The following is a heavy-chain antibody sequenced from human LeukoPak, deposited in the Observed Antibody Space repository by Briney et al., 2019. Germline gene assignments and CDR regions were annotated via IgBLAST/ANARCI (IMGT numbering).Heavy chain of an antibody. V-gene: IGHV4-59*01. CDR2: IYYSGST. D-gene: IGHD3-22*01. Sequence: SETLSLICTVSGGSISSYYWSWIRQPPGKGLEWIGYIYYSGSTNYNPSLKSRVTISVDTSKNQFSLKLSSVTAADTAVYYCASFPLRRNYYDSSGYHDYWGQGTLVTVSS. CDR3: ASFPLRRNYYDSSGYHDY. J-gene: IGHJ4*02. CDR1: GGSISSYY.